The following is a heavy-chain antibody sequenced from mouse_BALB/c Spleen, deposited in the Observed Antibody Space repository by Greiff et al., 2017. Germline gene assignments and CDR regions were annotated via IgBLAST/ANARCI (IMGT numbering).Heavy chain of an antibody. CDR2: IWAGGST. Sequence: QVQLKQSGPGLVAPSQSLSITCTVSGFSLTSYGVHWVRQPPGKGLEWLGVIWAGGSTNYNSALMSRLSISKDNSKSQVFLKMNSLQTDDTAMYYCARLGYYGWYFDVWGAGTTVTVSS. J-gene: IGHJ1*01. D-gene: IGHD1-1*02. V-gene: IGHV2-9*02. CDR1: GFSLTSYG. CDR3: ARLGYYGWYFDV.